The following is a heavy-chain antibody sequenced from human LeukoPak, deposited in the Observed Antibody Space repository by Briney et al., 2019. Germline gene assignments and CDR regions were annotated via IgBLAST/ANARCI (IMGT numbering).Heavy chain of an antibody. Sequence: GGSLRLSCAASGVMLPIYWMTWVRQAPGKGLEWLANIKQDGSEKYYVDSVKGRFTISRDNAKNSVSLQMNSLRAEDTAVYYCARRHHFGFLDSWGQGTVVTVSS. D-gene: IGHD3-10*01. CDR3: ARRHHFGFLDS. V-gene: IGHV3-7*04. J-gene: IGHJ4*02. CDR2: IKQDGSEK. CDR1: GVMLPIYW.